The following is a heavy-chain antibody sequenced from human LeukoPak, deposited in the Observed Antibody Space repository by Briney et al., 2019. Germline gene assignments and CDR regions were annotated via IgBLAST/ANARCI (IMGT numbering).Heavy chain of an antibody. D-gene: IGHD2-2*01. CDR1: GYTFTGYY. V-gene: IGHV1-2*02. J-gene: IGHJ4*02. CDR3: ARRGRYCTSTSCYVGV. Sequence: ASVKDTCKTSGYTFTGYYMHWVRQAPGQGLEGMGCINLNSGDTNYAQKFQGRVTMTRDTSISTAYMELSRLRSDDTAVYYCARRGRYCTSTSCYVGVWGQGTLVAVSS. CDR2: INLNSGDT.